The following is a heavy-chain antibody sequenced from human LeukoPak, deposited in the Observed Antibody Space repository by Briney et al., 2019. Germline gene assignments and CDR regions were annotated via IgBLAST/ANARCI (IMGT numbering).Heavy chain of an antibody. CDR1: GDSISSRSYY. Sequence: SETLSLTCTVSGDSISSRSYYWGWIRQPPGKGLEWIGSIYYSGSTYYNPSLKSRVTISVDTSKNQFSLKLSSVTAADTAVYYCARHPNSGYDGGTLPWGQGTLVTVSS. D-gene: IGHD5-12*01. J-gene: IGHJ5*02. CDR3: ARHPNSGYDGGTLP. V-gene: IGHV4-39*01. CDR2: IYYSGST.